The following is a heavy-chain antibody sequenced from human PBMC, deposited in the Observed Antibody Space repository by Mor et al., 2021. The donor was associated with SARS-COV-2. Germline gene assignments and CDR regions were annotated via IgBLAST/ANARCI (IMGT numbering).Heavy chain of an antibody. Sequence: QKFQGRVTITRDTSASTAYMELSSLRSEDTAVYYCARDLRGYYDMVAPPDYWGQGTLVTVSS. D-gene: IGHD3-22*01. V-gene: IGHV1-3*01. J-gene: IGHJ4*02. CDR3: ARDLRGYYDMVAPPDY.